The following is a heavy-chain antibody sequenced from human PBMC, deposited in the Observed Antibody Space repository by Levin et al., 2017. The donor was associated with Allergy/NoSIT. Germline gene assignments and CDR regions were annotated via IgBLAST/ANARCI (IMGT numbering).Heavy chain of an antibody. CDR2: ISYDGSNK. CDR1: GFTFSSYA. Sequence: GGSLRLSCAASGFTFSSYAMHWVRQAPGKGLEWVAVISYDGSNKYYADSVKGRFTISRDNSKNTLYLQMNSLRAEDTAVYYCARDGSSGYYPLYYFDYWGQGTLVTVSS. CDR3: ARDGSSGYYPLYYFDY. V-gene: IGHV3-30*04. J-gene: IGHJ4*02. D-gene: IGHD3-22*01.